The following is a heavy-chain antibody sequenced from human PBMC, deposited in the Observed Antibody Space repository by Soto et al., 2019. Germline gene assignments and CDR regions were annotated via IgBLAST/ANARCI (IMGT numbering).Heavy chain of an antibody. CDR3: AKHLVKTSSLPAD. J-gene: IGHJ4*02. CDR1: GFNFSSYG. V-gene: IGHV3-30*18. CDR2: ISYDASNK. D-gene: IGHD6-19*01. Sequence: HVQLVESGGGVVQTGRSLRLSCVVSGFNFSSYGMHWVRQAPGKGLEWLAVISYDASNKAFADSVKGRVAISRDNSKNSLFLQMDTLREEDTAVYYCAKHLVKTSSLPADWGQGTMVNVSS.